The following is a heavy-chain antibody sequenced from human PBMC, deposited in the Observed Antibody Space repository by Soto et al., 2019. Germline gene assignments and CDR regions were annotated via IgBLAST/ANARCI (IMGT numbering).Heavy chain of an antibody. CDR1: GGTFSSYA. D-gene: IGHD5-12*01. J-gene: IGHJ4*02. CDR2: IIPIFGTA. Sequence: QVQLVQSGAEVKKPGSSVKVSCKASGGTFSSYAISWVRQAPGQGLEWMGGIIPIFGTANYAQKFQGRVTIXXDXSXNTAYMELSSLRSEDTAVYYCAIEKGDGYNWEYFDYWGQGTLVTVSS. CDR3: AIEKGDGYNWEYFDY. V-gene: IGHV1-69*12.